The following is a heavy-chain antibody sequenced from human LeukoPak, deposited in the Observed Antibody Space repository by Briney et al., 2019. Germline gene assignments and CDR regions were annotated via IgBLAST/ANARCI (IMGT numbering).Heavy chain of an antibody. V-gene: IGHV4-39*07. CDR1: GGSISSSSYY. D-gene: IGHD1-26*01. CDR3: ARDRGGRTSPVDY. Sequence: PSETLSLTCTVSGGSISSSSYYWGWIRQPPGKGLEWIGSIYYSGSTYYNPSLKSRVTISVHTSKNQFSLKLSSVTAADTAVYYCARDRGGRTSPVDYWGQGTLVTVSS. J-gene: IGHJ4*02. CDR2: IYYSGST.